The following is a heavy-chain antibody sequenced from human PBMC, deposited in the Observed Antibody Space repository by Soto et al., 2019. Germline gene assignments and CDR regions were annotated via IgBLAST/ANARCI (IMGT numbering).Heavy chain of an antibody. CDR2: ISSRSDI. J-gene: IGHJ3*02. Sequence: PGGSLRLSCVGSGFTFSTYSINWVRQAPGKGLEWFSSISSRSDIYYADSVKGRFTISRDNAKNSVSLQMNSLRAEDTAVYYCAKATATGGGAFDICGQGTMVTVSS. CDR3: AKATATGGGAFDI. CDR1: GFTFSTYS. V-gene: IGHV3-21*01. D-gene: IGHD2-8*02.